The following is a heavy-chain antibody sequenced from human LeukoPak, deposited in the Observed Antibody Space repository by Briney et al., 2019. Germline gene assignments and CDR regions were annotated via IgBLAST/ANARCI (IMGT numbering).Heavy chain of an antibody. CDR3: AKALRFGELLQYYFDY. V-gene: IGHV3-30*18. D-gene: IGHD3-10*01. CDR1: GFTFSSYG. CDR2: ISYDGSNK. Sequence: PGGSLRLSCAASGFTFSSYGMHWVRQAPGKGLEWVAVISYDGSNKYYADSVKGRFTISRDNSKNTLYLQMSSLRAEDTAVYYCAKALRFGELLQYYFDYWGQGTLVTVSS. J-gene: IGHJ4*02.